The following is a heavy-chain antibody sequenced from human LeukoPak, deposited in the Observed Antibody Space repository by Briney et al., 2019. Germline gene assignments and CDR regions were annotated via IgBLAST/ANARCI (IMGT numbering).Heavy chain of an antibody. D-gene: IGHD6-19*01. V-gene: IGHV3-66*01. CDR1: GFTVSSNY. CDR2: IYSGGST. CDR3: ARADSSGWYYFDY. Sequence: GGSLRLSCAASGFTVSSNYMSWVRQAPGKGLEWVSVIYSGGSTYYADSVKGRFTISRDNSKNTLYLQMNSLRAEDTAVYYCARADSSGWYYFDYWGQGTLVTVSS. J-gene: IGHJ4*02.